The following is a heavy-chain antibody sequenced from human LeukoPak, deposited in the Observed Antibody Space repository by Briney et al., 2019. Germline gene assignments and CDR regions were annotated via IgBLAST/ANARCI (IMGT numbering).Heavy chain of an antibody. CDR3: AKGMDYYGSGSYWSFDY. Sequence: SVKGRFTISRDNSKNTLYLQMNSLRAEDTAVYCCAKGMDYYGSGSYWSFDYWGQGTLVTVSS. J-gene: IGHJ4*02. D-gene: IGHD3-10*01. V-gene: IGHV3-30*02.